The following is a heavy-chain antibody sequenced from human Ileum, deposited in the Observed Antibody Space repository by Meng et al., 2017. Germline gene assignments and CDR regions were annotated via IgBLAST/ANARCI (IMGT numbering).Heavy chain of an antibody. CDR1: GFNISSQS. V-gene: IGHV3-23*04. CDR2: TTDWNGKA. Sequence: EVEVGESGGGLVQPVGSMRPCCAASGFNISSQSMSGGRQAAGKGLELVSVTTDWNGKAYYADSVKGGFTISRDNSKNTLYLQMNSLGVDDTAVYYCGNRAWSESWGQGTLVTVSS. CDR3: GNRAWSES. J-gene: IGHJ4*02. D-gene: IGHD2-15*01.